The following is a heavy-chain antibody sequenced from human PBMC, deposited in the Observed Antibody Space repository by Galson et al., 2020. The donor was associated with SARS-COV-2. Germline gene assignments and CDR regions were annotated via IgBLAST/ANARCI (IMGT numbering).Heavy chain of an antibody. CDR3: ARDGPHHDYGDY. Sequence: GGSLRLSCAASGFPFSSYNMNWLRQAPGKGLEWVAFISSRGSFIHYADSVKGRFTVSRDNAKNSIYLQMDSLRADDTAFYYCARDGPHHDYGDYWGQGTLVTVSS. CDR1: GFPFSSYN. D-gene: IGHD4-17*01. CDR2: ISSRGSFI. J-gene: IGHJ4*02. V-gene: IGHV3-21*01.